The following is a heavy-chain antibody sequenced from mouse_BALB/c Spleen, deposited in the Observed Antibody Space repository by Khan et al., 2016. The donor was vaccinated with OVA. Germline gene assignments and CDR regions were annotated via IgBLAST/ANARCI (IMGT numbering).Heavy chain of an antibody. D-gene: IGHD2-10*02. Sequence: QVQLEQSGAELVKPGAPVKLSCKASGYTFTSYWMNWVKQRPGRGLEWIGRIDPSDSETHYNQKFKDKATLTVDKSSSTAYIQLSSLTSEDSAVYYWARDQYGNYLYAMDYWGQGTSVTVAS. J-gene: IGHJ4*01. CDR3: ARDQYGNYLYAMDY. V-gene: IGHV1-69*02. CDR2: IDPSDSET. CDR1: GYTFTSYW.